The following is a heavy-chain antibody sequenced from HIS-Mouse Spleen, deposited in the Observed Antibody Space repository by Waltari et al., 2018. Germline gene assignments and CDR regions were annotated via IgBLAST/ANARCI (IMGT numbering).Heavy chain of an antibody. J-gene: IGHJ4*02. V-gene: IGHV2-70*15. D-gene: IGHD6-19*01. CDR1: GFSLSTSGMC. Sequence: QVTLRESGPALVKPTQTLTLTCTFPGFSLSTSGMCVSWIRQPPGKALGWLARIDWDDDKYYSTSLKTRLTISKDTPKNQVVLTMTNMDPVDTATYYCARIAEGYSSGWYAFDYWGQGTLVTVSS. CDR3: ARIAEGYSSGWYAFDY. CDR2: IDWDDDK.